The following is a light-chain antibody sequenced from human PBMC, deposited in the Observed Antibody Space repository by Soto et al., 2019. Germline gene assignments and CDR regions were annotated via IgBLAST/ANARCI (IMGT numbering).Light chain of an antibody. Sequence: QSVLTQPASVSGSPKQSITLSCSGTSRDIGANNYVSWFQQYPAKAPKCMIYDVNNRPSGVSNRFSGSKSGNTASLTISGLQAEDEAVYYCTSYTTSNTLTLGGGTKLTVL. CDR3: TSYTTSNTLT. CDR1: SRDIGANNY. J-gene: IGLJ2*01. V-gene: IGLV2-14*03. CDR2: DVN.